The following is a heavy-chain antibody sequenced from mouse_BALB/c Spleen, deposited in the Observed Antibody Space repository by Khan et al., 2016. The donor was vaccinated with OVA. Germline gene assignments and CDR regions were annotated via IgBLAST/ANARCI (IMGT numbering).Heavy chain of an antibody. D-gene: IGHD2-12*01. CDR1: GFSLSTYG. V-gene: IGHV2-2*01. CDR2: IWSDGRT. CDR3: ARNSYRYDFTY. J-gene: IGHJ3*01. Sequence: QVQLQQPGPGLVQPSQSLSITCTVSGFSLSTYGIHWVRQSPGKGLEWLGLIWSDGRTDYNVPFISRLSITKDNSKSQVFFKMNSLQPDDTAIYYCARNSYRYDFTYWGQGTLVTVSA.